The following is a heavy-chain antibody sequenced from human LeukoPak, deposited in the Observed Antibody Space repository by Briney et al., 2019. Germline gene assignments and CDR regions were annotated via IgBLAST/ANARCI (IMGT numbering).Heavy chain of an antibody. CDR1: GFTFDDYA. V-gene: IGHV3-9*01. D-gene: IGHD4-17*01. CDR2: ISWNSGSI. CDR3: AKDLYGDYGEYYFDY. Sequence: PGRSLRLSCAASGFTFDDYAMHWVQQAPGKGLEWVSGISWNSGSIGYADSVKGRFTISRDNAKNSLYLQMNSLRAEDTALYYCAKDLYGDYGEYYFDYWGQGTLVTVSS. J-gene: IGHJ4*02.